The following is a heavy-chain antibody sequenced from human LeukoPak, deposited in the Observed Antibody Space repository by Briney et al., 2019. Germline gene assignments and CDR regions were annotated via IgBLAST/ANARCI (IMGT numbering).Heavy chain of an antibody. Sequence: KPSETPSLTRTVSGGSISSYYWGWIRQPPGKGLGWIGYIYYSGSTNYNPSLKSRVTISVDTSKNQFSLKLSSVTAADTAVYYCASTPGDLTGYYQWHFDYWGQGTLVTVSS. CDR3: ASTPGDLTGYYQWHFDY. CDR2: IYYSGST. V-gene: IGHV4-59*01. J-gene: IGHJ4*02. D-gene: IGHD3-9*01. CDR1: GGSISSYY.